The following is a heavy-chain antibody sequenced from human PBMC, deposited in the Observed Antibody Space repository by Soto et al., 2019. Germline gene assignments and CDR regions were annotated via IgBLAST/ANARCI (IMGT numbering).Heavy chain of an antibody. CDR3: ARDPNIVTKIRVRYYSYGMYV. V-gene: IGHV3-7*01. Sequence: EVQLVESGGGLVQPGGSLRLSCAASGFTFSSYWMTWVRQAPGKGLEWVANMKQDGSEKYYVDSVKGRFTISRDNAKNSLNLPMNGLRAVDTAAYYGARDPNIVTKIRVRYYSYGMYVGGQGTTVTVSS. D-gene: IGHD5-12*01. CDR1: GFTFSSYW. CDR2: MKQDGSEK. J-gene: IGHJ6*02.